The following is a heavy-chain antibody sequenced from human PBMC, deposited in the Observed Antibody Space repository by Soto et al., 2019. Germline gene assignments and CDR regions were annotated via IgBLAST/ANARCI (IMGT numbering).Heavy chain of an antibody. D-gene: IGHD5-12*01. J-gene: IGHJ4*01. CDR1: GGTFSSYA. CDR2: IIPIFGTA. Sequence: SVKVSCKASGGTFSSYAISWVRQAPGQGLEWMGGIIPIFGTANYNPSFQGQVTISADKSINTAYLQWNSLKASDTAIYYCARHQLFGYSSPFDYWGQGTLVTVSS. V-gene: IGHV1-69*06. CDR3: ARHQLFGYSSPFDY.